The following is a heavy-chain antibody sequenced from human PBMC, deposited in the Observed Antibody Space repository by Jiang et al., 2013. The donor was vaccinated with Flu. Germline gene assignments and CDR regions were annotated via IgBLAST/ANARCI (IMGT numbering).Heavy chain of an antibody. CDR2: IWSDGSNK. V-gene: IGHV3-33*08. Sequence: GGSVRLSCGASGFSFRAYWMSWVRQAPGKGLEWVAVIWSDGSNKYYADSVKGRFTVSRDNSRNTLFLQMNSLRAEDTAVYYCARDHSSHDPLDYWGQGTLVTVSS. J-gene: IGHJ4*02. CDR1: GFSFRAYW. CDR3: ARDHSSHDPLDY. D-gene: IGHD5-12*01.